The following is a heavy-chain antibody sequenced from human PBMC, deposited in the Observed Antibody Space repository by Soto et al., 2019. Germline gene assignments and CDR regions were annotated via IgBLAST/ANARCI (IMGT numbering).Heavy chain of an antibody. CDR1: GYTFTSYG. CDR3: ARDTGRYYDYVWGSYRLNYFDF. D-gene: IGHD3-16*02. J-gene: IGHJ4*02. Sequence: QVQLVQSGAEVKKPGASVKVSCKASGYTFTSYGISWVRQAPGQGLEWIGWISAYNGNTNYAQKLQGRVTMTTDTSKRTAYMELRSLRSDDTAVYYCARDTGRYYDYVWGSYRLNYFDFWGQGTLGTVS. CDR2: ISAYNGNT. V-gene: IGHV1-18*04.